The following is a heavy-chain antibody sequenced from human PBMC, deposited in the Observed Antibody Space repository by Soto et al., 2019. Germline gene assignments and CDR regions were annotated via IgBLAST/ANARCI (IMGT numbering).Heavy chain of an antibody. J-gene: IGHJ4*02. CDR1: GFSFSGYW. D-gene: IGHD5-18*01. CDR2: INGDGSRT. V-gene: IGHV3-74*01. Sequence: EVQLVESGGGLVQPGGSLRLSCSTSGFSFSGYWIHWVRQAPGKGLVWVSHINGDGSRTNYAEYVKGRLTISRDYAKNTLYLQMNRLRVEATAVYYCARGGAYIYGPQYDWGQGTLVTVSS. CDR3: ARGGAYIYGPQYD.